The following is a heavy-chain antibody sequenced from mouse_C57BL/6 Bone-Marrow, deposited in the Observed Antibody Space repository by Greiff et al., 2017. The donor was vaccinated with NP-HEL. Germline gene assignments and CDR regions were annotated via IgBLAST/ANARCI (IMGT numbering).Heavy chain of an antibody. CDR3: TGRITTVVGDY. CDR2: IRLKSDNYAT. V-gene: IGHV6-3*01. CDR1: GFTFSNYW. J-gene: IGHJ2*01. Sequence: EVKVVESGGGLVQPGGSMKLSCVASGFTFSNYWMNWVRQSPEKGLEWVAQIRLKSDNYATHYAESVKGRFTISRDDSKSSVYLQMNNLRAEDTGIYYCTGRITTVVGDYWGQGTTLTVSS. D-gene: IGHD1-1*01.